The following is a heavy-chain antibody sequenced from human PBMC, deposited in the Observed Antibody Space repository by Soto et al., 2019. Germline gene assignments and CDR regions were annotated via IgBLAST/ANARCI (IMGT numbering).Heavy chain of an antibody. Sequence: QVQLVQSGAEVKKPGASVKVSCKASGYTFTSYAMHWVRQAPGQRLEWMGWINAGNGNTKYSQKFQGRVTITRDKSAGTAYMELSSLRSEDTAVYYCAREGVYGDYGLDAFDIWGQGTMVTVSS. CDR2: INAGNGNT. CDR1: GYTFTSYA. J-gene: IGHJ3*02. D-gene: IGHD4-17*01. V-gene: IGHV1-3*01. CDR3: AREGVYGDYGLDAFDI.